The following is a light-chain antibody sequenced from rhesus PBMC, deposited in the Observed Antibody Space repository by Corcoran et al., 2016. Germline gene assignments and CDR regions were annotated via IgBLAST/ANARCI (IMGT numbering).Light chain of an antibody. CDR1: SIDIGGYNR. V-gene: IGLV2-13*03. Sequence: QAAPTQSPSVSGSPVQSVTISCTGTSIDIGGYNRASWYQQHPDKAPKLLIFEVSRRPSGVSDRFSAFKSRNTASLLIPGVQAEDEDDYYCSSYVSTSDGSTFTYIFGTGTRLTVL. CDR3: SSYVSTSDGSTFTYI. CDR2: EVS. J-gene: IGLJ1*01.